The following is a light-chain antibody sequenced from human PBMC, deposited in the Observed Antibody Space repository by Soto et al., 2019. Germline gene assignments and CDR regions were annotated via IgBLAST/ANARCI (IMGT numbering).Light chain of an antibody. J-gene: IGKJ5*01. CDR2: DVS. Sequence: EIVLTPSPATLSLSPGERGTLSCRASESVTNYLAWYQQKPGQAPRLLVYDVSNRATGIPARFSGSGSGTDFTLTISSLEPEDFAVYYCQHRSEWPVSFGQGTRLEIK. CDR1: ESVTNY. CDR3: QHRSEWPVS. V-gene: IGKV3-11*01.